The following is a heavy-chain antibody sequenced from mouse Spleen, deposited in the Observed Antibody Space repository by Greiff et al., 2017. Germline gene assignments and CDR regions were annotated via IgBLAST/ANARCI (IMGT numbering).Heavy chain of an antibody. CDR3: ARGGELRPFDY. J-gene: IGHJ2*01. CDR1: GFTFSDYY. D-gene: IGHD2-4*01. Sequence: EVMLVESEGGLVQPGSSMKLSCTASGFTFSDYYMAWVRQVPEKGLEWVANINYDGSSTYYLDSLKSRFIISRDNAKNILYLQMSSLKSEDTATYYCARGGELRPFDYWGQGTTLTVSS. CDR2: INYDGSST. V-gene: IGHV5-16*01.